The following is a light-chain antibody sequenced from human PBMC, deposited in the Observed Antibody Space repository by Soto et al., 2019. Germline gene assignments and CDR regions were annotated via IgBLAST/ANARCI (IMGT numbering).Light chain of an antibody. J-gene: IGKJ1*01. Sequence: DVVLTQCPLSLPVTLGQPASISCRSSQSLVHSDGNTYLSWFQQRPGQSPRRLIYKVSNWDSGDPDRFSGSGSGTDFTLKISRVEAEDVGFYYCMQATYWPWTLGQGTKVDIK. CDR3: MQATYWPWT. V-gene: IGKV2-30*02. CDR1: QSLVHSDGNTY. CDR2: KVS.